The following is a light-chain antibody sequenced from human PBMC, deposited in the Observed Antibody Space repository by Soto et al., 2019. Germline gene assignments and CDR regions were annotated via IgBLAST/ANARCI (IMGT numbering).Light chain of an antibody. CDR1: RSNIGAGYD. Sequence: QPVLTQPPSVSGAPGQRVTISCTGSRSNIGAGYDVHWYQQLPGTAPKLLIYGNSNRPSGVPDRFSGSKSGTSASLAITGLQAEDEADYYCAAWDVNLSAVFGGGTKLTVL. V-gene: IGLV1-40*01. CDR2: GNS. CDR3: AAWDVNLSAV. J-gene: IGLJ3*02.